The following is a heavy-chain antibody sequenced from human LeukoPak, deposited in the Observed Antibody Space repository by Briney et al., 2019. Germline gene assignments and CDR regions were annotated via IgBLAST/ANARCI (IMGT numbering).Heavy chain of an antibody. CDR3: ARFGYYDSSGYYPFDY. CDR2: INPNSGGT. J-gene: IGHJ4*02. Sequence: GASVKVSCKASGYTFTGYYMHWVRQAPGQGLEWMGWINPNSGGTNYAQKFQGRVTMTRDTSISTAYMELSRLRSDDTAVYYCARFGYYDSSGYYPFDYWGQGTLVTVSS. CDR1: GYTFTGYY. D-gene: IGHD3-22*01. V-gene: IGHV1-2*02.